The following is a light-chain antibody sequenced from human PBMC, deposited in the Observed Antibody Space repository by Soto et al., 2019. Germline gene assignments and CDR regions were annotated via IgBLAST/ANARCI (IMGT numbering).Light chain of an antibody. CDR3: QHYNSYSEA. CDR1: QTISSW. J-gene: IGKJ1*01. V-gene: IGKV1-5*03. Sequence: DIQMTQSPSTLSGSVGDRVTITCRASQTISSWLAWYQQKPGKAPKLLIYKASTLKSGVSSRFSCSGSGTEFTLTISSLQPDDFATYSCQHYNSYSEAFGQGTKVDIK. CDR2: KAS.